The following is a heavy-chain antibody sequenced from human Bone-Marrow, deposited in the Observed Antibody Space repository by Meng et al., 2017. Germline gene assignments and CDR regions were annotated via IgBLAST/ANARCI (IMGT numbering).Heavy chain of an antibody. V-gene: IGHV1-46*01. D-gene: IGHD6-19*01. J-gene: IGHJ1*01. CDR2: INPSSGGT. CDR3: ARDSSGWYFYFQY. Sequence: ASVKVSCKASGYTFTSYYMHWVRQAPGQGLEGMGIINPSSGGTTYAQKFQGRVTMTRESSTRTVYMELSSLRSDDTAVYYCARDSSGWYFYFQYWGQGTLVTVSS. CDR1: GYTFTSYY.